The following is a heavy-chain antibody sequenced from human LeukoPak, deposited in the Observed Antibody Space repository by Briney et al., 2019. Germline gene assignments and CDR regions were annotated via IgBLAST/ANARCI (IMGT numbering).Heavy chain of an antibody. CDR1: GYSISSGYY. D-gene: IGHD6-19*01. V-gene: IGHV4-38-2*02. CDR3: ARDPKYSSGGQ. J-gene: IGHJ4*02. CDR2: IYHSGST. Sequence: SETLSLTCSVSGYSISSGYYWGWIRPPPGKGLEWIGSIYHSGSTYYNPSLKSRVTISVDTSKNQFSLKVRSVTAADTAVYYCARDPKYSSGGQWGQGTLVTVSS.